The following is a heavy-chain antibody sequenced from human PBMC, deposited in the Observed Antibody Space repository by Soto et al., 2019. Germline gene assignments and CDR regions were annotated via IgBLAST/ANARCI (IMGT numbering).Heavy chain of an antibody. J-gene: IGHJ3*02. Sequence: LSCAACRVSVNIYDIAGARKAPGKGLEWVSIIYGSGSTYYADSVKGRFTISRDNSKNTLYLQMNSLRAEDTAIYYCVRANNCFSGLYAAFAILGKGTLVTVSS. CDR2: IYGSGST. V-gene: IGHV3-53*01. D-gene: IGHD1-20*01. CDR3: VRANNCFSGLYAAFAI. CDR1: RVSVNIYD.